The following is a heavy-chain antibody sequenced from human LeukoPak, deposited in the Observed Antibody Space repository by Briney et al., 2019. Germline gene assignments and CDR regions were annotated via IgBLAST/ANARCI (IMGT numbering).Heavy chain of an antibody. CDR1: GGSISSYY. V-gene: IGHV4-4*07. CDR3: ARAIWYGSGTTAFDY. Sequence: SETLSLTCTVSGGSISSYYWSRIRQPAGKGLEWIGRIYNSGSTNYNTNYNPSLTSRVTMSVDTSKNQFSLKLNSVSAADTAVYFCARAIWYGSGTTAFDYWGQGTLVTVSP. J-gene: IGHJ4*02. D-gene: IGHD3-10*01. CDR2: IYNSGST.